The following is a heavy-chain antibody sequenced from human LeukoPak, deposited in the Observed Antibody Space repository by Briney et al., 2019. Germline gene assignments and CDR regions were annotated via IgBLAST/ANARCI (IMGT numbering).Heavy chain of an antibody. CDR1: GFTFSSYA. CDR3: AREGSYYYDSSGYYHFDY. J-gene: IGHJ4*02. D-gene: IGHD3-22*01. Sequence: GGSLRLSCAASGFTFSSYAMHWVRQAPGKGLEWVSAISGSGGSTYYADSVKGRFTISRDNSKNTLYLQMNSLRAEDTAVYYCAREGSYYYDSSGYYHFDYWGQGTLVTVSS. V-gene: IGHV3-23*01. CDR2: ISGSGGST.